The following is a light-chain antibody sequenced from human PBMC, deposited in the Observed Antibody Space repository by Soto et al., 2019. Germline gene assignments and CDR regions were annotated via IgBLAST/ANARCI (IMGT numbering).Light chain of an antibody. CDR2: AAS. CDR3: QQSYNTPPT. V-gene: IGKV1-39*01. J-gene: IGKJ2*01. Sequence: DMQMTQSPSSLSASVGDRVTITCRASQSISSYLNWYQQKPGKAPKLLISAASSLQSGVPSRFSGSGSRTDFTLTISSLQPEDFATYYCQQSYNTPPTFGQGTKVEIK. CDR1: QSISSY.